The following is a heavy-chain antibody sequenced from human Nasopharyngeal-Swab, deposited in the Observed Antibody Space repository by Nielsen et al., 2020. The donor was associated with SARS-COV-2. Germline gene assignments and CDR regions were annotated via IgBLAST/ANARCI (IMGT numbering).Heavy chain of an antibody. CDR2: IKSKTDGGTT. J-gene: IGHJ6*02. D-gene: IGHD3-3*01. V-gene: IGHV3-15*01. Sequence: WIRQPPGKGLEWVGRIKSKTDGGTTDYAAPVKGRFTISRDDSKNTLYLQMNSLKTEDTAVYYCTTEHADLLEWLPYYYGMDVWGQGTTVTVSS. CDR3: TTEHADLLEWLPYYYGMDV.